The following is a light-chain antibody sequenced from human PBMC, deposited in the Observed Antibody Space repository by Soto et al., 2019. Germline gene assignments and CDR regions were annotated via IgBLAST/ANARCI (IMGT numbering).Light chain of an antibody. CDR1: SSNIGINV. CDR2: SND. J-gene: IGLJ1*01. V-gene: IGLV1-44*01. Sequence: QSVLTQPPSASGTPGQRVTISCSGSSSNIGINVLSWYQQLPGAAPKLLIYSNDPRPSGVPDRFSGSKSGTSASLAISGLQSEDEADYYCAAWDDSLNGYAFGPGTKVTVL. CDR3: AAWDDSLNGYA.